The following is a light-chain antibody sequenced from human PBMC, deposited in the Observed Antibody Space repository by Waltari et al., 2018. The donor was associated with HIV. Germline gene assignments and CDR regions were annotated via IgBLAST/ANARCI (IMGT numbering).Light chain of an antibody. CDR3: QTWGTGTPYV. J-gene: IGLJ1*01. CDR2: LNTDGSH. V-gene: IGLV4-69*01. Sequence: QLVLTQSPSASASLGASVKLTCTLSSGHSSSAIAWHQQQPEKGPRYLMNLNTDGSHNKGDGIPDRFSGSSSGAERYLTMSSVQSEDEADYYCQTWGTGTPYVLGTGTKVTVL. CDR1: SGHSSSA.